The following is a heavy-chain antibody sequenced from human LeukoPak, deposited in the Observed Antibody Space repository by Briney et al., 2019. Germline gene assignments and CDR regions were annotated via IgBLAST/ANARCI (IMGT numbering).Heavy chain of an antibody. J-gene: IGHJ3*02. D-gene: IGHD2-21*02. Sequence: EGSLRLSCAASGFTFSSYAMSWVRQAPGKGLEWVSAISGSGGSTYYADSVKGRFTISRDNSKNTLYLQMNSLRAEDTAVYYCAKQLAYCGGDCYSGRRGDAFDIWGQGTMVTVSS. CDR1: GFTFSSYA. V-gene: IGHV3-23*01. CDR2: ISGSGGST. CDR3: AKQLAYCGGDCYSGRRGDAFDI.